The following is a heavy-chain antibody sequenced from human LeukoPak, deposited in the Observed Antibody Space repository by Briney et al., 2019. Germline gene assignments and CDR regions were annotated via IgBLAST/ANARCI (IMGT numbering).Heavy chain of an antibody. CDR3: ATDGDYGFGWFDP. CDR1: GGSISSYY. D-gene: IGHD4-17*01. CDR2: IYYSGST. J-gene: IGHJ5*02. V-gene: IGHV4-59*01. Sequence: PSETLSLTCTVSGGSISSYYWSWIRQPPGKGLEWIGSIYYSGSTNYIPSLKSRVTISVDTSKNQFSPKLSSVTAADTAVYYCATDGDYGFGWFDPWGQGTLVTVSS.